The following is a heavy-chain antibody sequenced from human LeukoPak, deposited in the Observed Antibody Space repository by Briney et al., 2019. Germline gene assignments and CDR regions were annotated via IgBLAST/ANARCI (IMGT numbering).Heavy chain of an antibody. Sequence: GGSLRLSCAASGFTFSSYWMHWVRQAPGKGLVWVSRINSAGSRTNYVDSVRGRFTISRDNTRNTLYLEMNSLTTEDTAVYYCARDRLHYGEYEKTFDYWGQGTLVTVSS. CDR3: ARDRLHYGEYEKTFDY. V-gene: IGHV3-74*01. CDR1: GFTFSSYW. J-gene: IGHJ4*02. D-gene: IGHD4-17*01. CDR2: INSAGSRT.